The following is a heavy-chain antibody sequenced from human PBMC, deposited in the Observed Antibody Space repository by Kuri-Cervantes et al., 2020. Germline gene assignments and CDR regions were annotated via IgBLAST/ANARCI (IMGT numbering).Heavy chain of an antibody. V-gene: IGHV3-53*01. CDR2: IYSGGST. CDR3: AGCPAYYDFWSGYYTPGGMDV. CDR1: GFTVSSNY. Sequence: GGSLRLSCAASGFTVSSNYMSWVRQAPGKGLEWVSVIYSGGSTYYADSVKGRFTISRDNSKNTLYLQMNSLRAEDTAVYYCAGCPAYYDFWSGYYTPGGMDVWGQGTTVTVSS. J-gene: IGHJ6*02. D-gene: IGHD3-3*01.